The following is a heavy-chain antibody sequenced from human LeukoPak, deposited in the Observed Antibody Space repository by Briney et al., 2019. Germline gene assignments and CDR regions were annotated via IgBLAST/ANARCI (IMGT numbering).Heavy chain of an antibody. V-gene: IGHV4-59*11. Sequence: SETLSPTCTVSGGSISSHYWSWIRQPPGKGLEWIGYIYYSGSTNYNPSLKSRVTISVDTSKNQFSLKLSSVTAADTAVYYCARSSSPAHYYYIDVWGKGTTVTVSS. CDR3: ARSSSPAHYYYIDV. CDR1: GGSISSHY. CDR2: IYYSGST. J-gene: IGHJ6*03. D-gene: IGHD6-6*01.